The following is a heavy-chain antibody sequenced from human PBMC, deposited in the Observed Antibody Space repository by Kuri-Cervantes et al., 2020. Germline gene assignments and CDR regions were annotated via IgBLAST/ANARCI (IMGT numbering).Heavy chain of an antibody. CDR1: GFTFSSYG. J-gene: IGHJ4*02. V-gene: IGHV3-30*03. Sequence: GESLKISCAASGFTFSSYGMHWVRQAPGKGLEWVALISYHGSDKYYADSVKGRFTISRDNSKNTLSLQMNSLRAEDTAVYYCAIEYCSGGSCYSDHYFDYWGQGTLVTVSS. CDR2: ISYHGSDK. D-gene: IGHD2-15*01. CDR3: AIEYCSGGSCYSDHYFDY.